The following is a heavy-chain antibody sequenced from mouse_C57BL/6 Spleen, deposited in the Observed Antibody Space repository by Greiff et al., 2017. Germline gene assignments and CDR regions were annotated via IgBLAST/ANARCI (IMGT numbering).Heavy chain of an antibody. Sequence: EVQLQQSGPELVKPGASVKMSCKASGYTFTDYNMHWVKQSHGKSLEWIGYINPNNGGTSYNQKFKGKATLTVNKSSSTAYMELRSLTSEDSAVYYCARSRYYGSSPWFAYWGQGTLVTVSA. D-gene: IGHD1-1*01. CDR3: ARSRYYGSSPWFAY. V-gene: IGHV1-22*01. CDR2: INPNNGGT. J-gene: IGHJ3*01. CDR1: GYTFTDYN.